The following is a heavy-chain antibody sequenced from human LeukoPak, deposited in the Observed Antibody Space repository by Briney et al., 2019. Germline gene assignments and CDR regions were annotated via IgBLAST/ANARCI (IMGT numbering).Heavy chain of an antibody. CDR1: GGSISSYY. D-gene: IGHD3-22*01. Sequence: SETLSLTCTVSGGSISSYYWSWIRQPPGKGLEWIGYIFYSGDTNYNPSLKSRLTISVEPSKNQFSLKLSSVTAADTAVYYCARRGSQSSGYYYWGQGTLVTVSS. CDR3: ARRGSQSSGYYY. V-gene: IGHV4-59*08. CDR2: IFYSGDT. J-gene: IGHJ4*02.